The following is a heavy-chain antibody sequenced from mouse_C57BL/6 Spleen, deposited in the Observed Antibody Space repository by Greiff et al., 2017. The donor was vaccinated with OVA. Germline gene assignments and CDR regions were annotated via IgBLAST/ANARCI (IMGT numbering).Heavy chain of an antibody. CDR2: FHPYNDDT. J-gene: IGHJ4*01. CDR1: GYTFTTYP. Sequence: QVQLQQSGAELVKPGASVKMSCKASGYTFTTYPIEWMKQNHGKSLEWIGNFHPYNDDTKYNEKFKGKATLTVEKSSSTVYLELSRLTTDDSAVYYCARTGYDGYYVGYYARDYWGQGTSVTVSS. CDR3: ARTGYDGYYVGYYARDY. D-gene: IGHD2-3*01. V-gene: IGHV1-47*01.